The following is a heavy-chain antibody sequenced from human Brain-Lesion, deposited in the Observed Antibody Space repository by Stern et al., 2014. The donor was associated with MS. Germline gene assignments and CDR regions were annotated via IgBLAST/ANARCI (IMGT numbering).Heavy chain of an antibody. Sequence: VQLVQSGGGLVQPGGSLRLSCAASGFTFSNSWMHWVRQAPGKGLVWVPRINRDGSTTTYADSVKGRFTISRDNAKNTLYLQMSSLRAEDTAVYYCTILSGPYDHWGQGTLVTVSS. CDR3: TILSGPYDH. CDR2: INRDGSTT. J-gene: IGHJ4*02. V-gene: IGHV3-74*02. D-gene: IGHD3-10*01. CDR1: GFTFSNSW.